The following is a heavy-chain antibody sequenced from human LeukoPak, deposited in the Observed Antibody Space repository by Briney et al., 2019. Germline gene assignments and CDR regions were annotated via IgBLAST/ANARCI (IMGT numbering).Heavy chain of an antibody. CDR3: ARVKQLYSNYEGGFDY. CDR2: IYYSGST. V-gene: IGHV4-39*01. CDR1: GGSISSSSYY. D-gene: IGHD4-11*01. Sequence: KTSETLSLTCTVSGGSISSSSYYWGWIRQPPGKGLEWIGSIYYSGSTYYNPSLKSRVTISVDTSKNQFSLKLSSVTAADTAVYYCARVKQLYSNYEGGFDYWGQGTLVTVSS. J-gene: IGHJ4*02.